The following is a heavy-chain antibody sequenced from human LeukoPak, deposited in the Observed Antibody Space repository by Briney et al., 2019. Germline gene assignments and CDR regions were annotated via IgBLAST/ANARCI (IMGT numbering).Heavy chain of an antibody. CDR1: GYTFTGYY. CDR2: INPNSGGT. D-gene: IGHD3-3*01. V-gene: IGHV1-2*02. CDR3: ARVSIFGVVTDYGMDV. J-gene: IGHJ6*02. Sequence: ASVKVSCKASGYTFTGYYMHWVRQAPGQGLEWMGWINPNSGGTNYAQKFQGRVTMTRDTSISTAHMELSRLRSDDTAVYYCARVSIFGVVTDYGMDVWGQGTTVTVSS.